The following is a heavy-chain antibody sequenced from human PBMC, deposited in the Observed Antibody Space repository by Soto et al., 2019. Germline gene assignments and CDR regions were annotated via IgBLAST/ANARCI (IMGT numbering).Heavy chain of an antibody. J-gene: IGHJ6*02. CDR2: ISAYNGNT. CDR3: ARQREGSSWLYYYYYGMDV. V-gene: IGHV1-18*01. Sequence: ASVKVSCKASGYTFTSYGISWVRQAPGQGLEWMGWISAYNGNTNYAQKLQGRVTMTTDTSTSTAYMELRSLRSDDTAVYYCARQREGSSWLYYYYYGMDVWGQGTTVTVSS. D-gene: IGHD6-13*01. CDR1: GYTFTSYG.